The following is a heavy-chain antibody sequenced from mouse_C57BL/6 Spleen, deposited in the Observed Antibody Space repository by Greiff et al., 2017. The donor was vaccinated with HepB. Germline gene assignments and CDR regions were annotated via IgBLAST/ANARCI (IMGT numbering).Heavy chain of an antibody. CDR3: AVEDYWYFDV. CDR1: GYAFSSSW. Sequence: VQLQQSGPELVKPGASVKISCKASGYAFSSSWMNWVKQRPGKGLEWIGRIYPGDGDTNYNGKFKGKATLTADKSSSTAYMQLSSLTSEDSAVYFFAVEDYWYFDVWGTGTTVTVSS. CDR2: IYPGDGDT. J-gene: IGHJ1*03. V-gene: IGHV1-82*01.